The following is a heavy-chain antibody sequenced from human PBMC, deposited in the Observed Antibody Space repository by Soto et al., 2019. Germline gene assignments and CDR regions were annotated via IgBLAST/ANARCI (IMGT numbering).Heavy chain of an antibody. J-gene: IGHJ4*02. CDR2: IYPGDSDT. V-gene: IGHV5-51*01. CDR1: GYSFTSYW. D-gene: IGHD3-10*01. CDR3: ARRYGGPLMDSYYFDY. Sequence: PGESLKISCKGSGYSFTSYWIGWVRQMPGKGLEWMGIIYPGDSDTRYSPSFQGQVTISADKSISTAYLQWSSLKASDTATYYCARRYGGPLMDSYYFDYWGQGTLVTVSS.